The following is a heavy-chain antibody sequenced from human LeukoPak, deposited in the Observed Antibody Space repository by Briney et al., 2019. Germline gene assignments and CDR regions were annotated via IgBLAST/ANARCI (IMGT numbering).Heavy chain of an antibody. CDR1: GFTFSGSA. D-gene: IGHD6-6*01. CDR3: AKVEYSSNIPQH. J-gene: IGHJ1*01. Sequence: PGGSLRLSCAASGFTFSGSAMGWVRQAPGKGLEWVSSISGSGGSTYYADSVKGRFTISRDNSKNTQYLQMNSLRAEDTAVYYCAKVEYSSNIPQHWGQGTLVTVSS. CDR2: ISGSGGST. V-gene: IGHV3-23*01.